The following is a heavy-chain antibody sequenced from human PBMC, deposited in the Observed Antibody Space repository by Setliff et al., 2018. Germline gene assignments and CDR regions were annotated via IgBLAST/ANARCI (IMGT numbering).Heavy chain of an antibody. V-gene: IGHV3-7*03. D-gene: IGHD1-26*01. CDR1: GFSFSTSA. CDR3: ARPLGTYPATFDY. J-gene: IGHJ4*02. Sequence: LRLSCAASGFSFSTSAMHWVRQAPGKGLEWVASIKQDGSEKFYVDSVKGRFAISRDNAKNSLYLQMNSLRAEDTAVYYCARPLGTYPATFDYWGQGTLVTVSS. CDR2: IKQDGSEK.